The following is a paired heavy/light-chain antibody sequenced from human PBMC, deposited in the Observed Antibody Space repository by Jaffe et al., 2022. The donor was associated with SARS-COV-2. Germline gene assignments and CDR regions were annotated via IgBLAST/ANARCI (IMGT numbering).Heavy chain of an antibody. Sequence: EVQLVESGGGLVQPGGSLRLSCAASGFTFSSYAMSWVRQAPGKGLEWVSGISGSGSITFYADSVKGRFTIFRDNSKNTLSLQMNILRDEDTAVYYCAKQSEYNYGPFDYWGQGTQVTVSS. J-gene: IGHJ4*02. CDR1: GFTFSSYA. CDR2: ISGSGSIT. D-gene: IGHD5-18*01. CDR3: AKQSEYNYGPFDY. V-gene: IGHV3-23*04.
Light chain of an antibody. Sequence: RVLTQSPATLSVSPGERATLSCRASQSLSSNLAWYQQKPGQAPRLLIYGASTRATGIPARFSGSGSGTEFTLTISSLQSEDFAVYFCQQYNNWPHTFGQGTKLEIK. J-gene: IGKJ2*01. CDR2: GAS. CDR1: QSLSSN. V-gene: IGKV3-15*01. CDR3: QQYNNWPHT.